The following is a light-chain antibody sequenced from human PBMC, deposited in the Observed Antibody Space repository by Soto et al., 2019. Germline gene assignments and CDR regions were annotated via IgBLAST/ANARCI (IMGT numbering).Light chain of an antibody. CDR3: SSYTSSSTWV. CDR2: DVS. Sequence: QSALTQPASVSGSPGQSITISCTGTSSDVGGYNYVSWYQQHPGKAPKLMIYDVSNRPSGASNRFSGSKSGNTASLTISGLQGEDEADYYCSSYTSSSTWVFGGGTKLTVL. V-gene: IGLV2-14*01. CDR1: SSDVGGYNY. J-gene: IGLJ3*02.